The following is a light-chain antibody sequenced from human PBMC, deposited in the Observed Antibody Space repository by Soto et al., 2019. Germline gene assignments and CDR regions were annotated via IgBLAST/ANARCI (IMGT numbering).Light chain of an antibody. Sequence: QSALTQPPSVSGAPGQRATISCTGSSSNIGAGYDVHWYLQLPGTAPKLLIYGNTNRPSGVPDRFSGSKSGSSASLAITGLQAEDEADYYCQSHDSSLHASVFGTGTKSPS. CDR2: GNT. CDR1: SSNIGAGYD. V-gene: IGLV1-40*01. CDR3: QSHDSSLHASV. J-gene: IGLJ1*01.